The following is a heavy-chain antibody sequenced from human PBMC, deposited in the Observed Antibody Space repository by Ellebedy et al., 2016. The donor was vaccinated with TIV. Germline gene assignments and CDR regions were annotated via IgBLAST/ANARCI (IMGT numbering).Heavy chain of an antibody. Sequence: SETLSLTCAVYGGSFSGYYWSWIRRPPGKGLEWIGEINHSGSTNYNPSLKSRVTISVDTSKNQFSLKLSSVTAADTAVYYCARHDDSADDFDYWGQGTLVTVSS. D-gene: IGHD3-3*01. CDR1: GGSFSGYY. V-gene: IGHV4-34*01. CDR3: ARHDDSADDFDY. CDR2: INHSGST. J-gene: IGHJ4*02.